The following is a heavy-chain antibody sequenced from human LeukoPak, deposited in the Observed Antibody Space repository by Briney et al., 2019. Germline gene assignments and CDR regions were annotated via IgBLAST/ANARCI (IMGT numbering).Heavy chain of an antibody. CDR1: GFTFSSYG. CDR2: IRYDGSSK. J-gene: IGHJ4*02. CDR3: AKAAYGDLTDY. Sequence: GGSLRLSCAASGFTFSSYGMHWVRQSPGKGLEWVAFIRYDGSSKHYADSVKGRFTISRDNSKNTLYLQMNSLRAEDTAVYYCAKAAYGDLTDYWGQGTLVTVSS. D-gene: IGHD3-10*01. V-gene: IGHV3-30*02.